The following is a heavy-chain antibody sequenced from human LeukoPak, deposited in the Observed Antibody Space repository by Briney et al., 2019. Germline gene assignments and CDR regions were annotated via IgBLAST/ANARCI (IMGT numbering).Heavy chain of an antibody. V-gene: IGHV1-46*01. Sequence: ASVKVSCKASGYTFTSYYMHWVRQAPGQGLEWMGIINPSGGSTSYAQKFQGRVTMTRDTSTSTVYMELSSLRSEDTAVFYCATILEPPSYSYYYYYMDVWGKGTTVTVSS. CDR3: ATILEPPSYSYYYYYMDV. D-gene: IGHD3-3*01. CDR1: GYTFTSYY. J-gene: IGHJ6*03. CDR2: INPSGGST.